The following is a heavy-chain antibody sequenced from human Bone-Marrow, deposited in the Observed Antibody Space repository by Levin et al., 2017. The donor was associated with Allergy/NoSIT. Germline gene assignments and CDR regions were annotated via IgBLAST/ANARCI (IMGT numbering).Heavy chain of an antibody. CDR1: GDSISSSSW. Sequence: SETLSLTCAVSGDSISSSSWWSWVRQPPGKGLEWIGEIYHDGSTHYNPSLKSRVSISVVKSKNHFSLNVSSVTAADTAVYFCARVAVAGGFYFDHWGQGTLVSVSS. D-gene: IGHD6-19*01. V-gene: IGHV4-4*02. J-gene: IGHJ4*02. CDR2: IYHDGST. CDR3: ARVAVAGGFYFDH.